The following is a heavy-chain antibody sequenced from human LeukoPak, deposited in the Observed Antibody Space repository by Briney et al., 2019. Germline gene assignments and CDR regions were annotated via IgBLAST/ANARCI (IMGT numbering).Heavy chain of an antibody. CDR1: GFTFSTYN. D-gene: IGHD3-22*01. CDR3: ARRGDSRGYYDAFDI. V-gene: IGHV3-13*01. CDR2: VGTAGDT. J-gene: IGHJ3*02. Sequence: GGSLRLSCTASGFTFSTYNMHWVRQPTGKGLEWVSAVGTAGDTYYPGSVKGRFTISRENAKNSLYLQMNSLRVGDKAVYYCARRGDSRGYYDAFDIWGQGTMVTVSS.